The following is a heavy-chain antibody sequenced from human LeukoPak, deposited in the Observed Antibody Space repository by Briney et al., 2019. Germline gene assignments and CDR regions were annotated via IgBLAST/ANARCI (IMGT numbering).Heavy chain of an antibody. CDR2: IYSGGST. V-gene: IGHV3-53*01. CDR1: GFTVSSNY. J-gene: IGHJ4*02. Sequence: GGSLRLSCAASGFTVSSNYMSWVRQAPGKGLEWVSVIYSGGSTYYADSVKGRFTISRDNSKNTLYLQMNSLRAEDTAVYYCARDFGRYYGSGSHFRYFDYWGQGTLVTVSS. D-gene: IGHD3-10*01. CDR3: ARDFGRYYGSGSHFRYFDY.